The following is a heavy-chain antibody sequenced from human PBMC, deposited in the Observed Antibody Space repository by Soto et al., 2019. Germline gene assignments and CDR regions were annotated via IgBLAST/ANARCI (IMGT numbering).Heavy chain of an antibody. CDR1: GDSVSSNSAA. J-gene: IGHJ3*02. CDR2: TYYRSKWYN. CDR3: ARERGVLSEAFDI. V-gene: IGHV6-1*01. D-gene: IGHD3-3*01. Sequence: QVQLRQSGPGLVKPSQTLSLTCAISGDSVSSNSAAWNWLRQSPSRGLGWLGRTYYRSKWYNDYGISVKSRITIKPDTSKNQFSLQLNSVSPQDTAVYYCARERGVLSEAFDIWGQGTVVTVSS.